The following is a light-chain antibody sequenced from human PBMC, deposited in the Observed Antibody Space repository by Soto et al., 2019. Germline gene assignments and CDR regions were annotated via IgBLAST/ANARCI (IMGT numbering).Light chain of an antibody. CDR2: EDD. Sequence: NFMLTQPHSVSESPGKTVTISCTGSGGSIATNYVQWHQQRPGSAPTTVIYEDDKRPSGVPDRFSGSIDRSSNSASLIISGLKTDDEAAYYRQSHDSSNLVFGSGTKLTVL. CDR3: QSHDSSNLV. CDR1: GGSIATNY. J-gene: IGLJ2*01. V-gene: IGLV6-57*02.